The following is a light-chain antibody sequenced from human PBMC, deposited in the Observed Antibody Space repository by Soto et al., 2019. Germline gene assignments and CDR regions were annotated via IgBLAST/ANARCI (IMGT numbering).Light chain of an antibody. V-gene: IGKV3D-15*01. Sequence: IVMTQSAATLSVTTGGRATLSCRASQSVSSNLAWYQQKPGQAPRLLIYDASNRATGVPARFSGSESGTEFTLTISSLQPEDFATYYCQQSYNVPRTFGQGTKVDIK. CDR3: QQSYNVPRT. CDR2: DAS. J-gene: IGKJ1*01. CDR1: QSVSSN.